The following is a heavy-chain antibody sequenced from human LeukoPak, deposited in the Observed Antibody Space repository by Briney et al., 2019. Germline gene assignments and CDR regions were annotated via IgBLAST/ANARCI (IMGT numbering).Heavy chain of an antibody. V-gene: IGHV4-61*02. CDR2: IYTSGST. CDR3: ARDSSSYSLDY. Sequence: SETLSLTCTVSGGSISSGSYYWSWIRQPAGKGLEWIGRIYTSGSTNYNPSLKSRVTISVDTSKNQFSLKLSPVTAADTAVYYCARDSSSYSLDYWGQGTLVTVSS. D-gene: IGHD6-6*01. J-gene: IGHJ4*02. CDR1: GGSISSGSYY.